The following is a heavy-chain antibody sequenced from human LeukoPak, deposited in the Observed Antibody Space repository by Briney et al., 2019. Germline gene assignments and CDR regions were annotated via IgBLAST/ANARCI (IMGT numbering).Heavy chain of an antibody. CDR1: GFTFSSYG. V-gene: IGHV3-13*01. Sequence: GGSLRLSCAASGFTFSSYGIHWVRQAAGKGLEWVSAIGTAGDTFYSGSVKGRFTVSRENAKNSLYLQMNSLRAEDTAVYYCARGTAGALDYWAQGTLVTVSS. D-gene: IGHD6-19*01. CDR2: IGTAGDT. CDR3: ARGTAGALDY. J-gene: IGHJ4*02.